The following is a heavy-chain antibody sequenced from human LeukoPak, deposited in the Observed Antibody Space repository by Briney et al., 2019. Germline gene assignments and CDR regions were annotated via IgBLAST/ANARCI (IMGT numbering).Heavy chain of an antibody. CDR1: GFTFVEYV. J-gene: IGHJ4*02. D-gene: IGHD6-19*01. CDR2: ILEDGGNI. CDR3: ARAPPFGSGWYQNSFDF. V-gene: IGHV3-30*04. Sequence: GGALRLSCVPPGFTFVEYVMHAVCPAPGRGVEWVALILEDGGNIYYADSVKGRFTISRDNSKSTLFLQMNNLRVDDTAVYHCARAPPFGSGWYQNSFDFWGQGTLVTVSS.